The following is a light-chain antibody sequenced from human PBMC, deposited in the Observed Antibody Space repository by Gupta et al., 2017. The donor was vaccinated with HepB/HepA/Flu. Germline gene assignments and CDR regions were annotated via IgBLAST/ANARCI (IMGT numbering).Light chain of an antibody. CDR3: KQWET. Sequence: EIVLTQSPGTLSLSPGERATLSCRTSQSVSSSYLAKYQQKPGQAPRLLIYGASIRATGIPDRLIGSGSGTDFTLTISRLEPEDFAVYHSKQWETFGPGTKVDIK. CDR1: QSVSSSY. CDR2: GAS. V-gene: IGKV3-20*01. J-gene: IGKJ3*01.